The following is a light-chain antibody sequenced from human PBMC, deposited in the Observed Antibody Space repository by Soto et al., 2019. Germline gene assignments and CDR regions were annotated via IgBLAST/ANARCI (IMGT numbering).Light chain of an antibody. Sequence: IQLTQSPSSLSASVGDRVTITCRASQGISSYLAWYQQKPGKAPKLLIYAASTLQSGVPSRFSGSGSGTDFTLTISSLQPEDFATYYCQQLNSYPPYTFGQGTKLESK. V-gene: IGKV1-9*01. CDR1: QGISSY. CDR3: QQLNSYPPYT. CDR2: AAS. J-gene: IGKJ2*01.